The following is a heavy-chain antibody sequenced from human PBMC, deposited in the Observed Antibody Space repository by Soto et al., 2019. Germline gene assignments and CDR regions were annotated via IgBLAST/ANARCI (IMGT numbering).Heavy chain of an antibody. J-gene: IGHJ5*02. Sequence: QVQLQESGPGLVKPSQTLSLTCTVSGGSISSGDYYWSWIRPHPGKGQEWIGYIYYSGSTYYNPSLKSRVTISVDTSKNQFSLKLSSVTAADTAVYYCARWWSGSRQGFDPWGQGTLVTVSS. CDR1: GGSISSGDYY. D-gene: IGHD3-3*01. V-gene: IGHV4-31*03. CDR2: IYYSGST. CDR3: ARWWSGSRQGFDP.